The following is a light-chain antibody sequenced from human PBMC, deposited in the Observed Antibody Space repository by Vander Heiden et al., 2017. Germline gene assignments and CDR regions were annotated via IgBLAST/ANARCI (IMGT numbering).Light chain of an antibody. CDR3: QQYYSTPPIT. CDR1: QSVLYSSNNKNY. J-gene: IGKJ5*01. CDR2: WAS. Sequence: DIVMTQSPDSLAVSIGERATINCKSSQSVLYSSNNKNYLAWYQQKPGQPPKLLIYWASIRESGVPDRFSGSGSGTDFTLTISSLQAEDVAVYYCQQYYSTPPITFGQGTRLEIK. V-gene: IGKV4-1*01.